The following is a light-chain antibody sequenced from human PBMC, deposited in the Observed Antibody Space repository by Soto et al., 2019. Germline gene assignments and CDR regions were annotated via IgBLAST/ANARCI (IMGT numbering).Light chain of an antibody. CDR3: QQTSSLALT. Sequence: DIQMTQSPSSVSASVGDRVTITCRSSQGITSWLAWYQQKPGRAPKLLIYAASSLQSGVPSRFSGSGSGRDFTLTISSLQPEDFATCFCQQTSSLALTFRGGTKVEIK. V-gene: IGKV1-12*01. CDR2: AAS. J-gene: IGKJ4*01. CDR1: QGITSW.